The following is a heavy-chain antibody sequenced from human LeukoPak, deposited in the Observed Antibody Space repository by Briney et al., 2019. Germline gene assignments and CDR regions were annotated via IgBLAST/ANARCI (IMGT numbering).Heavy chain of an antibody. V-gene: IGHV1-2*02. J-gene: IGHJ1*01. CDR1: GYTFTGYY. Sequence: ASVKVSCKSSGYTFTGYYMHWVRQAPGQGLEWMGWINPNSGGTNYAQKFQGRVTMTRDTSISTAYMELSRLRSDDTAVYYCVYCSGGSCYGGFQHWGQGTLATVSS. D-gene: IGHD2-15*01. CDR2: INPNSGGT. CDR3: VYCSGGSCYGGFQH.